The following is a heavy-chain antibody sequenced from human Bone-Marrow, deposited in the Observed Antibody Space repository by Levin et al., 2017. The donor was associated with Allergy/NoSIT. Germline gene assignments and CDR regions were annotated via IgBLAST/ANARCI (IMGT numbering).Heavy chain of an antibody. D-gene: IGHD6-19*01. CDR1: GFTFSSYE. CDR3: ARYVSPSSGWDYYYYYMDV. J-gene: IGHJ6*03. V-gene: IGHV3-48*03. CDR2: ISSSGSTI. Sequence: PGESLKISCAASGFTFSSYEMNWVRQAPGKGLEWVSYISSSGSTIYYADSVKGRFTISRDNAKNSLYLQMNSLRAEDTAVYYCARYVSPSSGWDYYYYYMDVWGKGTTVTVSS.